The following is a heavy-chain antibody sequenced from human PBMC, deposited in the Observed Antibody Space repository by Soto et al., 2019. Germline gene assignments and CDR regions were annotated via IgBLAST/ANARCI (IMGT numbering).Heavy chain of an antibody. Sequence: ASVKVSCKASGGTFSSYAISWVRQAPGQGLEWMGWIIAIYGTTNYAQKLQGRVTMTTDTSTSTAYMELRSLRSDDTAVYYCARDYYDSSGYYAYDYWGQGTLVTVS. CDR3: ARDYYDSSGYYAYDY. D-gene: IGHD3-22*01. CDR2: IIAIYGTT. CDR1: GGTFSSYA. V-gene: IGHV1-69*05. J-gene: IGHJ4*02.